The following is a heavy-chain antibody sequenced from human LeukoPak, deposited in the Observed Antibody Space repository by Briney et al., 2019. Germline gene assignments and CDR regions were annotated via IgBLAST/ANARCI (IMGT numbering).Heavy chain of an antibody. J-gene: IGHJ6*02. V-gene: IGHV3-13*01. CDR1: GFTFSSYD. Sequence: AGTLRLTCTASGFTFSSYDMHCVRQATGQGLEWISAIGTAGGTYYPGSVKGRFTISRENAKNSLYLQMNSLRAGDTAVYYCARDAAGNYYGMDVWGQGTTVTVSS. CDR2: IGTAGGT. D-gene: IGHD6-19*01. CDR3: ARDAAGNYYGMDV.